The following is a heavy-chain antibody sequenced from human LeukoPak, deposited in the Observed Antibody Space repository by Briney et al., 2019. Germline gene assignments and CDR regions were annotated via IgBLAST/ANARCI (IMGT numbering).Heavy chain of an antibody. CDR2: ISSSGSTI. D-gene: IGHD3-3*01. CDR1: GFTFSSYE. Sequence: GGSLRLSCAASGFTFSSYEMNWVRQAPGKGLEWVSYISSSGSTIYYADSVKGRFTISRDNVKNSLYLQMNSLRAEDTAVYYCARANYDFWSGYYSAGIQDYWGQGTLVTVSS. V-gene: IGHV3-48*03. J-gene: IGHJ4*02. CDR3: ARANYDFWSGYYSAGIQDY.